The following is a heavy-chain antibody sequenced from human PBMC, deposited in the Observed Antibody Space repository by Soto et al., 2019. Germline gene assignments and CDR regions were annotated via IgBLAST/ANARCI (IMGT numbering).Heavy chain of an antibody. V-gene: IGHV3-48*02. CDR2: ISSSSSTI. CDR1: GFTFSSYS. CDR3: ARVTYYYHSSGYYPDAFDI. Sequence: GGSLRLSCAASGFTFSSYSMNWVRQAPGKGLEWVSYISSSSSTIYYADSVKGRFTISRDNAKNSLYLQMNSLRDEDTAVYYCARVTYYYHSSGYYPDAFDIWGQGTMVTV. D-gene: IGHD3-22*01. J-gene: IGHJ3*02.